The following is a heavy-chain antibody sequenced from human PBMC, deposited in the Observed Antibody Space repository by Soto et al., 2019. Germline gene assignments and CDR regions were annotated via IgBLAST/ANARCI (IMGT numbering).Heavy chain of an antibody. CDR3: ARDWYYYGSGTYSNGQDAFDI. CDR2: ISAYNGNT. V-gene: IGHV1-18*01. Sequence: AASVKVSCTASGYTFTSYGISWVRQAPGQGLEWMGWISAYNGNTNYAQKLQGRVTMTTDTSTSTAYMELRSLRSDDTAVYYCARDWYYYGSGTYSNGQDAFDIWGQGTMVTVSS. D-gene: IGHD3-10*01. J-gene: IGHJ3*02. CDR1: GYTFTSYG.